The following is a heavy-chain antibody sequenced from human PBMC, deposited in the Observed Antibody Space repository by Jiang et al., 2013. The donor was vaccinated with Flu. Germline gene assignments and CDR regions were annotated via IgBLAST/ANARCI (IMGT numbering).Heavy chain of an antibody. J-gene: IGHJ3*02. V-gene: IGHV1-69*06. Sequence: GAEVKKPGSSVKVSCKASGGTFSSYAISWVRQAPGQGLEWMGGIIPSFGTTRYGRKFQGRVTITADKSTSTAYMELSILSSEDTAVYYCARDRQWELLGDAFDIWGQGTMVTVSS. D-gene: IGHD1-26*01. CDR1: GGTFSSYA. CDR2: IIPSFGTT. CDR3: ARDRQWELLGDAFDI.